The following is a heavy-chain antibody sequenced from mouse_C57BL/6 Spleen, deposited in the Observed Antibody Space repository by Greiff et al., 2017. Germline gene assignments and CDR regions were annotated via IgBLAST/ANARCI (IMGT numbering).Heavy chain of an antibody. V-gene: IGHV5-4*01. CDR2: ISDGGSYT. Sequence: EVQVVESGGGLVKPGGSLKLSCAASGFTFSSYAMSWVRQTPEKRLEWVATISDGGSYTYYPDNVKGRFTISRDNAKNNLYLQMSHLKSEDTALYYCARDHDSNYSAWFAYWGQGTMVTVSA. CDR1: GFTFSSYA. D-gene: IGHD2-5*01. J-gene: IGHJ3*01. CDR3: ARDHDSNYSAWFAY.